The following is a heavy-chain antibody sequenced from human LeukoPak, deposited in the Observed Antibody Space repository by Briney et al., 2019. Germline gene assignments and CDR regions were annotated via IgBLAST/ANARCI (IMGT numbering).Heavy chain of an antibody. Sequence: GGSLRLSCAASGFTFSSYWMSWVRQAPVKGLEWVANIKQDGSEKYYVDSVKGRFTISRDNAKNSLYLQMNSLRAEDTAVYYCARDAIVVVVAATYYYYYGMDVWGQGTTVTVSS. D-gene: IGHD2-15*01. CDR1: GFTFSSYW. V-gene: IGHV3-7*01. CDR3: ARDAIVVVVAATYYYYYGMDV. J-gene: IGHJ6*02. CDR2: IKQDGSEK.